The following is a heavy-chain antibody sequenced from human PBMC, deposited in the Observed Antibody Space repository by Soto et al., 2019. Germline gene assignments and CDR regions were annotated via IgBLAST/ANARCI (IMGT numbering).Heavy chain of an antibody. Sequence: GESLKISCKGSGYGFATYWIAWVRQMPGKGLEWMGMLYPGDSQTKYSPSFQGQVTISADKSISTAYLQWSSLKASDTAMYYCARLLPSGDYVSDYWGQGTLVTVSS. J-gene: IGHJ4*02. CDR3: ARLLPSGDYVSDY. D-gene: IGHD4-17*01. CDR2: LYPGDSQT. V-gene: IGHV5-51*01. CDR1: GYGFATYW.